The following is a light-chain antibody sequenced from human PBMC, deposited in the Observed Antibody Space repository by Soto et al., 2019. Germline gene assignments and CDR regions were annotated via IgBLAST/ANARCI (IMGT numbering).Light chain of an antibody. CDR3: CSYAGRDTLYV. CDR1: STDVGGYNY. J-gene: IGLJ1*01. CDR2: DVS. Sequence: QSALTQPRSVSGSPGQSVTISCTGTSTDVGGYNYVSWYQQHPGKVPKLILYDVSKRPSGVPDRFSGSKSGNTASLTISGLQAEDAADYYCCSYAGRDTLYVFGSGTQLTVL. V-gene: IGLV2-11*01.